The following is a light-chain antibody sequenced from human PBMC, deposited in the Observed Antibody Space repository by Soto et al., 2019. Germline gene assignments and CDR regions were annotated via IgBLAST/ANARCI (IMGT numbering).Light chain of an antibody. CDR2: GAS. J-gene: IGKJ3*01. CDR3: QQFGSSPGFT. Sequence: ENVLTQSPGTLSLSPGERATLSCRASQNINSRYLAWYQQKPGQARRLLIYGASSRATGIPDRFSGSGSGTDFTLTISRLEPEDFAVYYCQQFGSSPGFTFGPGTKVDIK. V-gene: IGKV3-20*01. CDR1: QNINSRY.